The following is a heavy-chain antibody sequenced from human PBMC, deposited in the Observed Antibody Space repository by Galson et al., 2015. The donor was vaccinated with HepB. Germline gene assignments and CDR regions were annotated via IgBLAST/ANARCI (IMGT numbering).Heavy chain of an antibody. Sequence: SLRLSCAASGFSFISYAINWVRQTPGKGLEWVSAISASGASTSYADSVKGRFSISRETSKNTLHLQMNNLRVEDTAVYYCAKAVSSGWYAAEDYWGQGILVTVSS. D-gene: IGHD6-19*01. CDR2: ISASGAST. CDR3: AKAVSSGWYAAEDY. CDR1: GFSFISYA. V-gene: IGHV3-23*01. J-gene: IGHJ4*02.